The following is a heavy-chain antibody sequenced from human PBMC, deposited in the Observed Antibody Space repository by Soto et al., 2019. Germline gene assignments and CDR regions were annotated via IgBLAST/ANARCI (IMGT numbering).Heavy chain of an antibody. CDR1: GGTFSSYA. V-gene: IGHV1-8*02. CDR3: ARERNMYGMDV. J-gene: IGHJ6*02. CDR2: IIPIFGKT. D-gene: IGHD1-1*01. Sequence: ASVKVSCKASGGTFSSYAISWVRQATGQGLEWMGWIIPIFGKTNYAQKFQGRVTMTRNTSISTAYMELSSLRSEDTAVYYCARERNMYGMDVWGQGTTVTVSS.